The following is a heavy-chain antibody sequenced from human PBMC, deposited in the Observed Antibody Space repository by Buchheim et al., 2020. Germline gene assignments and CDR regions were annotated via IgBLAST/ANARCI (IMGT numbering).Heavy chain of an antibody. V-gene: IGHV3-23*01. CDR2: VSNSGGNT. CDR3: AKRGPTEEEQLKFDY. CDR1: GFTFSNYA. Sequence: EVQLLESGGGLVQPGGSLRLSCEASGFTFSNYAMSWVRQAPGKGLEWVSAVSNSGGNTYYADSVKGRFTISRDNSMNTLSLQMNSRRAGDTAVYYCAKRGPTEEEQLKFDYWGQGTL. J-gene: IGHJ4*02. D-gene: IGHD1/OR15-1a*01.